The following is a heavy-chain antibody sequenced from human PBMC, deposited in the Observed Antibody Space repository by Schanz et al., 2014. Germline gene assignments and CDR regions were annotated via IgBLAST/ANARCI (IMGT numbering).Heavy chain of an antibody. CDR3: ARGFDFWDR. CDR2: INPSGGST. V-gene: IGHV1-46*01. Sequence: QVQLVQSGAEVKKPGASVKVSCKASGYTFTSDSMHWVRQAPGQGLEWMGMINPSGGSTTYAQKVQGRVTMTRDTSITTAYMELASLRSDDTAVYYCARGFDFWDRWGQGTLVIVSS. D-gene: IGHD3-3*01. J-gene: IGHJ4*02. CDR1: GYTFTSDS.